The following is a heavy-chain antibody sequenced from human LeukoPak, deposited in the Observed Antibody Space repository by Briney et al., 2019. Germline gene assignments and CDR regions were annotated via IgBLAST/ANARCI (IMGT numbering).Heavy chain of an antibody. J-gene: IGHJ4*02. V-gene: IGHV4-34*01. D-gene: IGHD3-22*01. CDR3: ARARYYDSSGYSENFDY. CDR1: GGSFSGYY. CDR2: INHSGST. Sequence: SETLSLTCAVYGGSFSGYYWSWIRQPPGKGLEWIGEINHSGSTNYNPSLKSRVTISVAPSKNQFSLKLSSVTAEDTAVYYCARARYYDSSGYSENFDYWGQGTLVTVSS.